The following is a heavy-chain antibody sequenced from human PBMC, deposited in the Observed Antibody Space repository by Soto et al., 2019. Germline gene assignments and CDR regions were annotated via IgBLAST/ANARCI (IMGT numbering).Heavy chain of an antibody. V-gene: IGHV4-39*01. D-gene: IGHD3-10*01. CDR1: GGSISSSSYY. Sequence: SETLSLTCTVSGGSISSSSYYWGWIRQPPGKGLEGIGSIYYSGNTYYNPSLKSRVTISVDTAKNQFSLKLSSVTAADTAVYYCARQYYFGSGSYYNRTFDFWGQGTLVT. CDR2: IYYSGNT. J-gene: IGHJ4*02. CDR3: ARQYYFGSGSYYNRTFDF.